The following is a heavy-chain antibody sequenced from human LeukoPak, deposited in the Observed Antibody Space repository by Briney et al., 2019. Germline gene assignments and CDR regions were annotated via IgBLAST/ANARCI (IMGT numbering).Heavy chain of an antibody. J-gene: IGHJ4*02. CDR1: GFTLSSHW. V-gene: IGHV3-23*01. CDR2: ISGSGGST. Sequence: PGGSLRLSCAASGFTLSSHWMHWVRQAPGKGLEWVSAISGSGGSTYYADSVKGRFTISRDNSKNTLYLQMNSPRAEDTAVYYCAKDMYYDSSGPVFDYWGQGTLVTVSS. D-gene: IGHD3-22*01. CDR3: AKDMYYDSSGPVFDY.